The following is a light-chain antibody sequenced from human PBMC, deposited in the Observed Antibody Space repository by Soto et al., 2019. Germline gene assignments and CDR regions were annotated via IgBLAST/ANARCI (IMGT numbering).Light chain of an antibody. CDR2: DVS. J-gene: IGLJ2*01. CDR3: SSYTSSSTRV. V-gene: IGLV2-14*01. Sequence: QSVLTQPASVSGSPGQSITISCTGTSSDVGGYNYVSWYQQHPGKAPKLMIYDVSNRPSGVSNRFSGSKSGNTASLTISGLPAEDGADYYCSSYTSSSTRVFGGGTKVTVL. CDR1: SSDVGGYNY.